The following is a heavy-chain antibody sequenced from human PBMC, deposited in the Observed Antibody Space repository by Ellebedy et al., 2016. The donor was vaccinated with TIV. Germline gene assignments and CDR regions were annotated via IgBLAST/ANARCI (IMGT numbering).Heavy chain of an antibody. V-gene: IGHV2-5*01. Sequence: SGPTLVKPTQTLTLTCTFSGFSLSTNGVGVGWIRQPPGKAPEWLAPIFWSDDQRFSPSLESRLTITKDTSKNQVVLRMTNMDPVDTATYYCAHNAGYSYENGMDVWGQGTTVTVSS. CDR1: GFSLSTNGVG. J-gene: IGHJ6*02. CDR3: AHNAGYSYENGMDV. CDR2: IFWSDDQ. D-gene: IGHD5-18*01.